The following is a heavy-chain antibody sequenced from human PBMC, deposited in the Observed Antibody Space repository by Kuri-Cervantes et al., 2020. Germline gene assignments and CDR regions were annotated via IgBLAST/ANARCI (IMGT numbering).Heavy chain of an antibody. V-gene: IGHV4-61*02. CDR1: GGSISSGSYY. J-gene: IGHJ6*02. CDR2: IYTSGST. CDR3: ASYYRYYYGMDV. D-gene: IGHD1-26*01. Sequence: SETLSLTCTVSGGSISSGSYYWSWIRQPAGKGLEWIGRIYTSGSTNYNPSLKSRVTISVDTSKNQFSLKLSSVTAADTAVYYCASYYRYYYGMDVWGQGTTVPSP.